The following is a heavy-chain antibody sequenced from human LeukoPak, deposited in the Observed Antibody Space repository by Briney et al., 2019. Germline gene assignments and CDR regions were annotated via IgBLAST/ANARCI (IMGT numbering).Heavy chain of an antibody. V-gene: IGHV3-21*01. CDR3: GRGGNYSQGFDY. J-gene: IGHJ4*02. D-gene: IGHD6-13*01. CDR2: ISTTSNYI. Sequence: GGSLRLSCAASGFTFSGYSMNWVRQAPGKGLEWVSSISTTSNYIHCADSLKGRFAISRDNAKNSLYLQMNSLRAEDTAVYYCGRGGNYSQGFDYWGQGSLVTVSS. CDR1: GFTFSGYS.